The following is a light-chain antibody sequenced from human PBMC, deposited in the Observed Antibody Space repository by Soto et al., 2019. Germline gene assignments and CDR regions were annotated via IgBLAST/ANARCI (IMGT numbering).Light chain of an antibody. CDR2: GTS. J-gene: IGKJ2*03. V-gene: IGKV3-15*01. CDR3: QQYDNRPQS. Sequence: IGMTQSPDPLSLSPGESATLSCRSSQSVSDNVAWYQQKPGQAPMLLIHGTSKRATGIPARFRGSVSLTEFTLTISSLESEYFAIYFCQQYDNRPQSFGQGTKLEMK. CDR1: QSVSDN.